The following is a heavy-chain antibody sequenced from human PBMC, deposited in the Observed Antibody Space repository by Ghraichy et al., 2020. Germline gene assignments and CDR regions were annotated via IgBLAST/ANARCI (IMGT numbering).Heavy chain of an antibody. D-gene: IGHD3-22*01. CDR1: GYTFTSYG. J-gene: IGHJ4*02. Sequence: ASVKVSCKASGYTFTSYGISWVRQAPGQGLEWMGWISAYNGNTNYAQKLQGRVTMTTDTSTSTAYMELRSLRSDDTAVYYCARAVVDSSGYYYNGFDYWGQGTLVTVSS. CDR2: ISAYNGNT. CDR3: ARAVVDSSGYYYNGFDY. V-gene: IGHV1-18*01.